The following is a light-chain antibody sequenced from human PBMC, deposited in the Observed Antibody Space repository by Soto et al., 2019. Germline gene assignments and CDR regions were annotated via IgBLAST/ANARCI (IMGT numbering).Light chain of an antibody. V-gene: IGKV1-5*02. Sequence: DIQMTQSPSTLPASVGDIVTIIFRASQSISSWLAWYQQKPGKAPKLLIYDASSLESGVPSRFSGSRSGAEFTLTISSLQPDDFATYYCQQYNSYSPLTFGGGTKVDIK. J-gene: IGKJ4*01. CDR2: DAS. CDR1: QSISSW. CDR3: QQYNSYSPLT.